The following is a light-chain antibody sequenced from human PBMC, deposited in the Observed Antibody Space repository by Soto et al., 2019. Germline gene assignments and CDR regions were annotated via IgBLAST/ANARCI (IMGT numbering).Light chain of an antibody. CDR2: NNN. CDR1: TSNIGSNI. V-gene: IGLV1-44*01. J-gene: IGLJ3*02. Sequence: QPPSASGTPGQRITISCSGRTSNIGSNIVSWYHHLPGAAPKLLIYNNNQRPSGVPDRFFASKSGTSASLAISGLQPEDESHYYCAAWDDDLNGLVFGGGTKVTVL. CDR3: AAWDDDLNGLV.